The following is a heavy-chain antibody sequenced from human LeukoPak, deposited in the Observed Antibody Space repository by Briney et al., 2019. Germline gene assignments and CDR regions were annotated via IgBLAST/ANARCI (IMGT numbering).Heavy chain of an antibody. CDR3: AKGAGPPWFDP. V-gene: IGHV4-39*07. Sequence: SETLSLTCTVSGDSISSSSSYWGWIRQPPGEGLEWIGRMSSSGISTYSPSLKSRVTISIDTSRNQFSMNLNSVTAADTAVYYCAKGAGPPWFDPWGQGTLVTVSS. D-gene: IGHD6-19*01. CDR2: MSSSGIS. CDR1: GDSISSSSSY. J-gene: IGHJ5*02.